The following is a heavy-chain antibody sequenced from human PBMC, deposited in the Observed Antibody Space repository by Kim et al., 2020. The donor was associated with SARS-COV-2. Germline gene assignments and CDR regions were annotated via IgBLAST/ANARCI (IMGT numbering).Heavy chain of an antibody. CDR1: GFTFSDHY. CDR2: IRNKPNSYTT. Sequence: GGSLRLSCAASGFTFSDHYMEWVRQAPGKGLEWVGRIRNKPNSYTTEYAASVKGRFTISRDDSKNSLFLQMNSLKTEDTAVYYCATDLQETGGWRQGTLVTVSS. CDR3: ATDLQETGG. D-gene: IGHD3-10*01. J-gene: IGHJ4*02. V-gene: IGHV3-72*01.